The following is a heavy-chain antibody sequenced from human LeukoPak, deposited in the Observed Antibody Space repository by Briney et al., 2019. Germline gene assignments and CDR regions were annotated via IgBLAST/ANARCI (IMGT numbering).Heavy chain of an antibody. Sequence: ASVTVSCKASGYTFTDYFIHWVRQAPGQGLEWMGWINPNIGDASYAQKFQDRVTMTRARSINTAYMELSRLTTDETAVYYCARMALDGGDSIGFDSWGQGTLVTVSS. V-gene: IGHV1-2*02. CDR3: ARMALDGGDSIGFDS. D-gene: IGHD2-21*02. CDR2: INPNIGDA. CDR1: GYTFTDYF. J-gene: IGHJ5*01.